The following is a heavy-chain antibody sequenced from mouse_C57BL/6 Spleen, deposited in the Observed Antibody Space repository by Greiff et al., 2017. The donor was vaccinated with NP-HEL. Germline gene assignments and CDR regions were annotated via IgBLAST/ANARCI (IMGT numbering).Heavy chain of an antibody. J-gene: IGHJ2*01. CDR2: IDPSDSYT. V-gene: IGHV1-50*01. CDR1: GYTFTSYW. Sequence: QVQLQQPGAELVKPGASVKLSCKASGYTFTSYWMQWVKQRPGQGLEWIGEIDPSDSYTNYNQKFKGKATLTVDTSSSTAYMQLSSLTSEDSAVYYCARIVVGGNSYFDYWGQGTTLTVSS. D-gene: IGHD1-3*01. CDR3: ARIVVGGNSYFDY.